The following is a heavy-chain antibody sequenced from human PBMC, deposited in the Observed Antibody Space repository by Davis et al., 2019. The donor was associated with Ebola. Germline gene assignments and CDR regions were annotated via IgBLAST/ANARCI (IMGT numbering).Heavy chain of an antibody. CDR2: INPSGGNT. CDR1: GYTFTSYY. J-gene: IGHJ6*02. D-gene: IGHD3-3*01. Sequence: ASVKVSCKASGYTFTSYYMHWVRQAPGQGLEWMGIINPSGGNTSYAQKFQGRVTMTRDTSTSTVYMELSSLRSEDTAVYYCARCRERITIFGSARLYGMDVWGQGTTVTVSS. V-gene: IGHV1-46*01. CDR3: ARCRERITIFGSARLYGMDV.